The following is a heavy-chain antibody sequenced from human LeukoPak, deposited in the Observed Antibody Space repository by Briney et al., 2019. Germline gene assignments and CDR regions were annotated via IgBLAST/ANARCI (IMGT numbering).Heavy chain of an antibody. Sequence: GGSLRLSCAASGFTFSSYAMSWVRQAPGKGLEWVSAISGSGGSTYYADSVKGRFTISRDNSKNTLYLQMNSLRAEDTAVYYCAKDYVNVDTAMVMYYFDYWGQGTLVTVSS. CDR2: ISGSGGST. CDR3: AKDYVNVDTAMVMYYFDY. J-gene: IGHJ4*02. D-gene: IGHD5-18*01. V-gene: IGHV3-23*01. CDR1: GFTFSSYA.